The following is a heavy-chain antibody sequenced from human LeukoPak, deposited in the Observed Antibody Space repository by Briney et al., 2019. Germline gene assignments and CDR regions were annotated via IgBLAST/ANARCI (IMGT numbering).Heavy chain of an antibody. CDR2: INPNSGNT. CDR1: GNTFTGYY. CDR3: ARGEGYCSGGSCYILDRAFDI. D-gene: IGHD2-15*01. Sequence: ASVKVSCKASGNTFTGYYMHWVRQAPGQGLEWMGWINPNSGNTNYAQKFQGRVTMTRDTSTSTAYMELRSLRSDDTAVYYCARGEGYCSGGSCYILDRAFDIWGQGTMVTVSS. J-gene: IGHJ3*02. V-gene: IGHV1-2*02.